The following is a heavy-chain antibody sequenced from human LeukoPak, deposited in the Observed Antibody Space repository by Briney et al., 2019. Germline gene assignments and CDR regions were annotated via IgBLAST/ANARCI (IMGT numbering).Heavy chain of an antibody. D-gene: IGHD1-26*01. V-gene: IGHV4-39*07. CDR1: GGSITSSSYY. Sequence: SETLSLTCTVSGGSITSSSYYWGWIRQPPGKGLEWIGSVYYSGSTYYNPSLKSRVTISVDTSKNQFSLKLSSVTAADTAVYYCARGPFSGSYSGAFDIWGQGTMVTVSS. CDR3: ARGPFSGSYSGAFDI. CDR2: VYYSGST. J-gene: IGHJ3*02.